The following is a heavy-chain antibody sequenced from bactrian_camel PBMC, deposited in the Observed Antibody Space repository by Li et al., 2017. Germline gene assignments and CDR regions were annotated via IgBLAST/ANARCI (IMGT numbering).Heavy chain of an antibody. Sequence: HVQLVESGGGSVEAGGSLRLSCTHSGYTYQVNYMGWFRQAPEKEREVVATSYRADGVTAYADSVKGRFTISQDNAKNVLYLQMNSLKPEDTAVYYCTAVSGYWGQGTQVTVS. CDR3: TAVSGY. CDR2: SYRADGVT. CDR1: GYTYQVNY. V-gene: IGHV3-3*01. J-gene: IGHJ6*01.